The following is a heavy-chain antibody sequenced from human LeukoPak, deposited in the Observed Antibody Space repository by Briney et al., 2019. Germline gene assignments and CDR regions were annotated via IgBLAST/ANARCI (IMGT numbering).Heavy chain of an antibody. Sequence: GASVKVSCKASGGTFISYAISWVRQAPGQGLEWMGGIIPIFGTANYAQKFQGRVTITADESTSTAYMELSSLRSEDTAVYYCASSGLVTIFGVVIRGMDVWGQGTTVTVSS. CDR1: GGTFISYA. CDR3: ASSGLVTIFGVVIRGMDV. J-gene: IGHJ6*02. CDR2: IIPIFGTA. D-gene: IGHD3-3*01. V-gene: IGHV1-69*13.